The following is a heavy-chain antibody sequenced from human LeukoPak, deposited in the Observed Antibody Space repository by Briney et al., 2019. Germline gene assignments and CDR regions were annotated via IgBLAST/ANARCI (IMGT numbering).Heavy chain of an antibody. CDR3: ARVRQQLGYWFDP. CDR1: GGTFSSYA. V-gene: IGHV1-69*04. CDR2: IIPILGIA. D-gene: IGHD6-13*01. Sequence: SVKVSCKASGGTFSSYAISWVRQAPGQGLEWMGRIIPILGIANHAQKFQGRVTITADKSTSTAYMELSSLRSEGTAVYYYARVRQQLGYWFDPWGQGTLVTVSS. J-gene: IGHJ5*02.